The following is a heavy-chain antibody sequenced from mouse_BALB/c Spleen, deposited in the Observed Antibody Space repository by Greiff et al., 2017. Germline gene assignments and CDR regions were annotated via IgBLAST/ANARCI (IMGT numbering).Heavy chain of an antibody. V-gene: IGHV1-7*01. CDR2: INPSTGYT. J-gene: IGHJ4*01. Sequence: QVQLQQSGAELAKPGASVKMSCKASGYTFTSYWMHWVKQRPGQGLEWIGYINPSTGYTEYNQKFKDKATLTADKSSSTAYMQLSSLTSEDSAVYYCARRGVRRGVDYAMDYWGQGTSVTVSS. CDR3: ARRGVRRGVDYAMDY. CDR1: GYTFTSYW. D-gene: IGHD2-14*01.